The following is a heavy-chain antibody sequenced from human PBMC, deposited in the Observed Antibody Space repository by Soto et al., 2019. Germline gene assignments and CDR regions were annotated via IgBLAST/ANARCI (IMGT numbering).Heavy chain of an antibody. CDR2: IGTAGDT. CDR1: GFTFSSYD. D-gene: IGHD2-15*01. Sequence: AGGSLRLSCAASGFTFSSYDMHWVRQATGKGLEWVSAIGTAGDTYYPGSVKGRFTISRENAKNSLYLQMNSLRAGDTAVYYCARGGRYCSGGSCYSSPPNAFEIWGQGTMVTVSS. J-gene: IGHJ3*02. V-gene: IGHV3-13*01. CDR3: ARGGRYCSGGSCYSSPPNAFEI.